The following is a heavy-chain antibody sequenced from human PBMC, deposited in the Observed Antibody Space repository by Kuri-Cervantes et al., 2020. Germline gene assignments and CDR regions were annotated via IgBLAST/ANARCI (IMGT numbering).Heavy chain of an antibody. CDR1: GYTFTSYG. CDR2: ISAYNGNT. CDR3: ARGLPPLWFGELWDDAFDT. Sequence: ASVKVSCKASGYTFTSYGISWVRQAPGQGLEWMGWISAYNGNTNYAQKLQGRVTMTTDTSTSTAYMELRSLRSDDTAVYYCARGLPPLWFGELWDDAFDTWGQGTMVTVSS. V-gene: IGHV1-18*01. J-gene: IGHJ3*02. D-gene: IGHD3-10*01.